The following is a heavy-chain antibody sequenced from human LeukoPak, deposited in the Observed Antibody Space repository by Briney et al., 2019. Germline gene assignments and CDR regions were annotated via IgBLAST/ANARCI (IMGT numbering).Heavy chain of an antibody. CDR1: GFTFSTYP. D-gene: IGHD3-10*01. CDR2: ISYDGSNK. J-gene: IGHJ6*02. CDR3: ARVIHYGSGSYSYYYYGMDV. Sequence: PGGSLRLSCAASGFTFSTYPMHWVRQAPGKGLEWVAVISYDGSNKYYADSVKGRFTISRDNSKNTLYLQMNSLRAEDTAVYYCARVIHYGSGSYSYYYYGMDVWGQGTTVTVSS. V-gene: IGHV3-30-3*01.